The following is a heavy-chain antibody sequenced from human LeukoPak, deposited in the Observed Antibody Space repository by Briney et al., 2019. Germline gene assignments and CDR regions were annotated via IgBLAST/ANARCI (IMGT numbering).Heavy chain of an antibody. J-gene: IGHJ4*02. Sequence: TGGSLRLSCAASGFTFSSYGMSWVRQAPGKGLEWVSAISGSGGSTYYADSVKGRFTISRDNSKNTLYLQMNSLRAEDTAVYYCAKGISIAARPLDYWGQGTLVTVSS. CDR2: ISGSGGST. V-gene: IGHV3-23*01. CDR3: AKGISIAARPLDY. CDR1: GFTFSSYG. D-gene: IGHD6-6*01.